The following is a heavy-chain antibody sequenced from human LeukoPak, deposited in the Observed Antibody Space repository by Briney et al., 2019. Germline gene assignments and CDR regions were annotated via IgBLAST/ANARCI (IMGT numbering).Heavy chain of an antibody. CDR2: ISGSGGST. V-gene: IGHV3-23*01. CDR3: AKDLLNDFDY. CDR1: GFTFSSSV. Sequence: GGSLRLSCAASGFTFSSSVMHWVRRAPGKGLEWVSAISGSGGSTYYADSVKGRFTISRDNSKNTLYLQMNSLRAEDTAVYYCAKDLLNDFDYWGQGTLVTVSS. J-gene: IGHJ4*02.